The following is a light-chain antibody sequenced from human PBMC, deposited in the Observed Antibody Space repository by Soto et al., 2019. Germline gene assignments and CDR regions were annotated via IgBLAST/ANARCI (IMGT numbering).Light chain of an antibody. CDR3: SSYNSSSTLPLYV. CDR1: SSDVGGYNY. CDR2: DVS. J-gene: IGLJ1*01. V-gene: IGLV2-14*01. Sequence: QSVLTQPASVSGSPGQSITISCTGTSSDVGGYNYVSWYQQHPGKAPKLMIYDVSNRPSGVSNRFSGSKSGNTASLTISGLQAEDEADYYCSSYNSSSTLPLYVFGTGTKVTVL.